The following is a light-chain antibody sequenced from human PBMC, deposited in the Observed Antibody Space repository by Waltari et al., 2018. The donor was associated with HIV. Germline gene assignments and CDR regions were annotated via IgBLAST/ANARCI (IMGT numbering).Light chain of an antibody. CDR2: KAS. Sequence: DIQMTQSPSTLSASVGDRVTITCRASQSISSWLAWYQQKPGKAPKLLIYKASSLESGVPSRFSGSGSGTEFTLTISSLQPDDCATYYCQQYSSYLWAFGQGTKVEIK. CDR3: QQYSSYLWA. CDR1: QSISSW. V-gene: IGKV1-5*03. J-gene: IGKJ1*01.